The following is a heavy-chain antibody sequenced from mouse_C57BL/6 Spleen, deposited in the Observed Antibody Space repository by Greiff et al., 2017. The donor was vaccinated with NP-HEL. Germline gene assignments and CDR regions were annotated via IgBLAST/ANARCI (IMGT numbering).Heavy chain of an antibody. V-gene: IGHV3-6*01. CDR1: GYSITSGYY. Sequence: EVQVVESGPGLVKPSQSLSLTCSVTGYSITSGYYWNWIRQFPGNKLEWMGYISYDGSNNYNPSLKNRISITRDTSKNQFFLKLNSVTTEDTATYYCARVTTVVDWYFDVWGTGTTVTVSS. J-gene: IGHJ1*03. CDR2: ISYDGSN. CDR3: ARVTTVVDWYFDV. D-gene: IGHD1-1*01.